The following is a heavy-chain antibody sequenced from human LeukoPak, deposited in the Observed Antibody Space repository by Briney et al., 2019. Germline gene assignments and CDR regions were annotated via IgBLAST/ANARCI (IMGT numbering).Heavy chain of an antibody. J-gene: IGHJ4*02. CDR1: GFTFSSYW. Sequence: GGSLRLSCAASGFTFSSYWMHWVRHVPGKGLVWVSRINSDGSSRSYVDSVKGRFTISRDNAKNSLFLQMNSLRAEDTAVYYCARDGSGRVPEMSAPDYWGQGTLVTVSS. D-gene: IGHD3-10*01. V-gene: IGHV3-74*01. CDR3: ARDGSGRVPEMSAPDY. CDR2: INSDGSSR.